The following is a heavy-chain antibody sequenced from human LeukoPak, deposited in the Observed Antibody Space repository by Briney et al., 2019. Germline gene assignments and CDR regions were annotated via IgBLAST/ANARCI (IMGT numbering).Heavy chain of an antibody. CDR3: ARDPSNTSGWYIYFDY. J-gene: IGHJ4*02. Sequence: APVKASCKASGYTFKTYAISWVRQAPGQGLEWMGWISTYNGDTKYAQKFQGRVTMTTDTSTTTAYIELRSLRSDDTAVYYCARDPSNTSGWYIYFDYWGQGALVTVSS. CDR1: GYTFKTYA. CDR2: ISTYNGDT. D-gene: IGHD6-19*01. V-gene: IGHV1-18*01.